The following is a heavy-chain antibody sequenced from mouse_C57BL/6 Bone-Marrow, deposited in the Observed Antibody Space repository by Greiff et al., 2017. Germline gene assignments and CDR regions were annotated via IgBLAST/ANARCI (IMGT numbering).Heavy chain of an antibody. CDR3: TRISY. CDR1: GFNIKDYY. CDR2: IDPENGDT. J-gene: IGHJ3*01. V-gene: IGHV14-4*01. Sequence: VQLQQSGAELVRPGASVKMSCTASGFNIKDYYMHWVKQRPEQGLEWIGWIDPENGDTEYASKFQVKATLTVDTSSNTAYLQLSSLTSEDAAVCYCTRISYWGQGPLVTVSA.